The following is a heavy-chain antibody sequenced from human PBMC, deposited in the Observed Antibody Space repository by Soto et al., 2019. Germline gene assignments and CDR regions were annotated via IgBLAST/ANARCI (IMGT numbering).Heavy chain of an antibody. CDR3: ARQGVQYSSGWYGDYYYGMDV. D-gene: IGHD6-19*01. Sequence: SETLSLTCTVSGGSISSSSYYWGWIRQPPGKGLEWIGSIYYSGSTYYNPSLKSRVTISVDTSKNQFSLKLSSVTAADTAVYYCARQGVQYSSGWYGDYYYGMDVWGPGTPVTVSS. CDR2: IYYSGST. CDR1: GGSISSSSYY. J-gene: IGHJ6*02. V-gene: IGHV4-39*01.